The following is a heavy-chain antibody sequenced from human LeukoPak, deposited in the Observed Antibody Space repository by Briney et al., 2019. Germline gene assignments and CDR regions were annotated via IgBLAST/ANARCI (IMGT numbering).Heavy chain of an antibody. CDR1: GFTFRNYW. Sequence: GGSLRLSCAASGFTFRNYWMSWVRQAPGKGLEFVANIKQEGSEKYYLDSVKGRFTISRDNAKNSLYLQMNGLRAEDTAVYYCAANGGPFDFWGQGTLVTVSS. J-gene: IGHJ4*02. V-gene: IGHV3-7*05. CDR3: AANGGPFDF. D-gene: IGHD4-23*01. CDR2: IKQEGSEK.